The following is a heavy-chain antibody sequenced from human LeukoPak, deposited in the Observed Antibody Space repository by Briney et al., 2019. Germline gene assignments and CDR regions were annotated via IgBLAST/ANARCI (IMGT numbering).Heavy chain of an antibody. CDR2: ISGGGGST. J-gene: IGHJ4*02. CDR1: GFIFDNYA. D-gene: IGHD6-19*01. V-gene: IGHV3-43*02. CDR3: ARESETSGWYDY. Sequence: GGSLRLSCAAPGFIFDNYAIHWVRQAPGKGLEWVSLISGGGGSTFYADSVRGRFTISRDNTRKSLSLQMSSLRSEDTALYYCARESETSGWYDYWGQGTLVTVSS.